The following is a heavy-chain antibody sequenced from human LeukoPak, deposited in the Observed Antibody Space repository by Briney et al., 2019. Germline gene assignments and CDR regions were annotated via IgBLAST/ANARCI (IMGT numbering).Heavy chain of an antibody. V-gene: IGHV5-10-1*01. CDR2: IDPSDSYT. J-gene: IGHJ4*02. D-gene: IGHD3-22*01. CDR3: ARRSGYSDY. Sequence: GESLKISCKGSGYLLTTYWLSWVRQMPGKGLEWMGRIDPSDSYTDYSPSFQGHVTISVDKSISTAYLQWSSLKASDTAMYYCARRSGYSDYWGQGTLVTVSS. CDR1: GYLLTTYW.